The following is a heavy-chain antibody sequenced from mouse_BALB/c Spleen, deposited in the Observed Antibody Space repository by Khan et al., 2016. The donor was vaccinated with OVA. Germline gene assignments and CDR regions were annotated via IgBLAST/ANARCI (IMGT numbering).Heavy chain of an antibody. CDR1: GYTFTNYV. CDR3: EREATGWVFSFPY. V-gene: IGHV1S136*01. CDR2: INPYNAGT. D-gene: IGHD4-1*02. J-gene: IGHJ3*01. Sequence: LQQSGPELVEPGASVKMSCKASGYTFTNYVMHWVKQKPGQGLEWIGYINPYNAGTRYNEKFKGKATLTSDISSTTAYMELSSLTSEDSAAYYCEREATGWVFSFPYWGQRTLVTVST.